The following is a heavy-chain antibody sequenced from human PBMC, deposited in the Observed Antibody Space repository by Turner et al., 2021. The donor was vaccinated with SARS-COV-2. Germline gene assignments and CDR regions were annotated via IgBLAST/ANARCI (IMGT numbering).Heavy chain of an antibody. D-gene: IGHD6-19*01. Sequence: QLQLQASGPGRVKPSETLSPTRTVSGGSISSSSYYWGWIRPPPGKGLERIGYIHYSGSTNYNPSLTSRVTISVDTSKTQFSLKLSSVTAADTAVYYCARHGFSGWDGGGMDVWGQGTTVTVSS. J-gene: IGHJ6*02. V-gene: IGHV4-61*05. CDR3: ARHGFSGWDGGGMDV. CDR1: GGSISSSSYY. CDR2: IHYSGST.